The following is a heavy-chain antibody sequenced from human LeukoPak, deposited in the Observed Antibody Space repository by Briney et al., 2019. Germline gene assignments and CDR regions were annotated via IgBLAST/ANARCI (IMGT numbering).Heavy chain of an antibody. CDR2: ISGSGGST. CDR3: AKDTIKAEVYYYYYYMDV. J-gene: IGHJ6*03. CDR1: GFTFDDYG. D-gene: IGHD2-2*01. Sequence: GGSLRLSCTASGFTFDDYGMSWVRQAPGKGLEWVSAISGSGGSTYYADSVKGRFTISRDNSKDTLYLQMNSLRAEDTAVYYCAKDTIKAEVYYYYYYMDVWGKGTPVTVSS. V-gene: IGHV3-23*01.